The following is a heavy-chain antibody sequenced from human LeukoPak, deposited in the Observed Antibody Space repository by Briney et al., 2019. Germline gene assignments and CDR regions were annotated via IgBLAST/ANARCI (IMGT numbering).Heavy chain of an antibody. V-gene: IGHV3-30*02. Sequence: GGSLRLSCAASGFTFSSYGMHWVRQAPGKGLEWVAFIRYDGSIKYYADSVKGRFTISRDNSKNTLYLQMNSLRAEDTAVYYCAKRGRFLEWLFDYWGQGTLVTVSS. CDR3: AKRGRFLEWLFDY. J-gene: IGHJ4*02. D-gene: IGHD3-3*01. CDR2: IRYDGSIK. CDR1: GFTFSSYG.